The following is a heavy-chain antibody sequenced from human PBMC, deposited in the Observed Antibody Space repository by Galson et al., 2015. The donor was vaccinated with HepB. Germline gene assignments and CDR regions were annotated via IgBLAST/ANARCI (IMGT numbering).Heavy chain of an antibody. J-gene: IGHJ4*02. CDR2: ISGTSSTT. CDR3: ARDRLDSNSWHFWDY. D-gene: IGHD6-13*01. Sequence: SLRLSCAASGFTFSSYSMNWVRQPPGKGLEWVSYISGTSSTTYYADSVKGRFTISRDNAKNSLYLQMNSLRAEDTAVYYCARDRLDSNSWHFWDYWGQGALVTVSS. V-gene: IGHV3-48*01. CDR1: GFTFSSYS.